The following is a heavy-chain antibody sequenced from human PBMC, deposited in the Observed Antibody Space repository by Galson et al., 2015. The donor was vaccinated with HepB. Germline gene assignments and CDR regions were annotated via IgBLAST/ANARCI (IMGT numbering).Heavy chain of an antibody. D-gene: IGHD3-10*01. CDR1: GFSLSTSGMC. J-gene: IGHJ4*02. CDR2: IDWDDDK. V-gene: IGHV2-70*11. Sequence: PALVKPTQTLTLTCTFSGFSLSTSGMCVSWIRQPPGKALEWLARIDWDDDKYYSTSLKTRLTISKDTSKNQVVLTMTNMDPVDTATYYCARLSRGVRGVIHDYWGQGTLVTVSS. CDR3: ARLSRGVRGVIHDY.